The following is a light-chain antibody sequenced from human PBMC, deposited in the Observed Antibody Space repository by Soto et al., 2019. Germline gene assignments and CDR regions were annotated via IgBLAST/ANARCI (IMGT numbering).Light chain of an antibody. V-gene: IGKV3-15*01. CDR3: QQYNNWPET. Sequence: EIGMTQFPATLSVSPGERATLSCGASQSVSSNLDWYQQKHGQAPRLLIYGASTRATDVPARLSGSGYGTEFTITISSLKYEDFAVYYCQQYNNWPETFGHGTKVDIK. J-gene: IGKJ1*01. CDR1: QSVSSN. CDR2: GAS.